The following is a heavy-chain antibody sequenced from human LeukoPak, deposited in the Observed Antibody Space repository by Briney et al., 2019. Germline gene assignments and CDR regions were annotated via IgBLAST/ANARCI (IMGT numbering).Heavy chain of an antibody. V-gene: IGHV3-23*01. CDR1: GFTFSSYA. D-gene: IGHD3-10*01. Sequence: GGSLTLSCAASGFTFSSYAMSWVRQAPGKGLEWVSAISGSGGSTYYADSVKGRFTISRDNSKNTLYLQMNSLRAEDTAVYYCAKDPVSQSILWFGELPVVWGQGTLVTVSS. CDR3: AKDPVSQSILWFGELPVV. J-gene: IGHJ4*02. CDR2: ISGSGGST.